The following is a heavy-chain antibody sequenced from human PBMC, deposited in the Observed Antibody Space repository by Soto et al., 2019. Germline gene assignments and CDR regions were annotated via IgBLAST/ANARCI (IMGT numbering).Heavy chain of an antibody. V-gene: IGHV6-1*01. CDR1: GDSVSSSSAA. CDR3: AGTTSHYWYYMDV. Sequence: SQTLSLTCVISGDSVSSSSAAWNRIRQSPSRGLEWLGRTYYRTRWYYDYAVSVRSRITVNPDTSKNQFSLQLTSVTPEDTAVYYCAGTTSHYWYYMDVWGKGTTVTVSS. D-gene: IGHD1-7*01. J-gene: IGHJ6*03. CDR2: TYYRTRWYY.